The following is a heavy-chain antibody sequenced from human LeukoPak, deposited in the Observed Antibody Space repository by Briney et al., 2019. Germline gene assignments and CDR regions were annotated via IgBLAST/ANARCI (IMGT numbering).Heavy chain of an antibody. D-gene: IGHD3-3*01. CDR3: AKDGAPTYYDFWSGYQNLYFDY. CDR2: ISGNGGST. V-gene: IGHV3-23*01. Sequence: PGGSLRLSCAASGFTFSSYAMSWVRQAPGKGLEWVSAISGNGGSTYYADSVKGRFTISRDNSKNTLYLQMNSLRAEDTAVYYCAKDGAPTYYDFWSGYQNLYFDYWGQGTLVTVSS. CDR1: GFTFSSYA. J-gene: IGHJ4*02.